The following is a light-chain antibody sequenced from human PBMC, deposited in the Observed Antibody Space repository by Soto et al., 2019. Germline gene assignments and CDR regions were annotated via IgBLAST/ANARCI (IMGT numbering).Light chain of an antibody. J-gene: IGKJ1*01. CDR1: QSVSSY. CDR3: QQRSNWPPWT. V-gene: IGKV3-11*01. Sequence: EIVLTQSPATLSLSPGERATLSCRASQSVSSYLAWYQQKPGQAPRLLIYDASNRATGIPPRFSGSGSGTDFTLTTSSLEPEDFAVYYCQQRSNWPPWTFGQGTKVEIK. CDR2: DAS.